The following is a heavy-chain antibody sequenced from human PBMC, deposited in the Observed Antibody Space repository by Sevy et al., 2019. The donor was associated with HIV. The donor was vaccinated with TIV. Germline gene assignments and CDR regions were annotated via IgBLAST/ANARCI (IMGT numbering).Heavy chain of an antibody. CDR2: IYTSGST. J-gene: IGHJ4*02. CDR1: GGSISSYY. D-gene: IGHD7-27*01. V-gene: IGHV4-4*07. Sequence: SETLSLTCPVSGGSISSYYWSWIRQPAGKGLEWIGGIYTSGSTNYNPSFKSRVTMSVDTSKNQFSLNRSSVTAADAAVYYCAKEGSNWGWGGFDYWGQGTLVTVSS. CDR3: AKEGSNWGWGGFDY.